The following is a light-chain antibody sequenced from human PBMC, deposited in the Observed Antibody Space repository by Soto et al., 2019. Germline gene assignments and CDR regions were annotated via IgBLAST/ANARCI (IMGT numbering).Light chain of an antibody. V-gene: IGKV3D-20*02. CDR3: QQRSNWPPWT. CDR1: QSVSSSY. J-gene: IGKJ1*01. Sequence: EIVLTQSPGTLSLSPVERATLSCRASQSVSSSYLAWYQQKPGQAPRLLIYGASSRATGIPARFSGSGSGTDFTLTISSLEPEDFAVYYCQQRSNWPPWTFGQGTKVDIK. CDR2: GAS.